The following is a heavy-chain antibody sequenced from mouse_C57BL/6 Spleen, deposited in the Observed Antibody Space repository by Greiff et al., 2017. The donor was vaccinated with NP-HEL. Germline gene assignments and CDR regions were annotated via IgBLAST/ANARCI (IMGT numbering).Heavy chain of an antibody. CDR3: ARNWASSGYYYFDY. V-gene: IGHV1-19*01. CDR1: GYTFTDYY. CDR2: INPYNGGT. J-gene: IGHJ2*01. Sequence: EVQLQQSGPVLVKPGASVKMSCKASGYTFTDYYMNWVKQSHGKSLEWIGVINPYNGGTSYNQKFKGKATLTVDKSSSTAYMELNSLTSEDSAVYYGARNWASSGYYYFDYWGQGTTLTVSS. D-gene: IGHD3-2*02.